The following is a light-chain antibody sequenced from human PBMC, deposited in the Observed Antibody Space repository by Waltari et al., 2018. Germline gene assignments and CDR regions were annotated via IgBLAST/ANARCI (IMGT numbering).Light chain of an antibody. V-gene: IGKV3-20*01. CDR3: HQCGGSQRT. CDR2: DAS. J-gene: IGKJ4*01. Sequence: EHGLTQSPGTLSLSPGERAILSCRASQTVDNRFLAWYQLKPGQAPRLLIHDASSRATGIPDRFSGSGSGTDFTLTISRLEPEDSAVYYCHQCGGSQRTFGGGTRVEIK. CDR1: QTVDNRF.